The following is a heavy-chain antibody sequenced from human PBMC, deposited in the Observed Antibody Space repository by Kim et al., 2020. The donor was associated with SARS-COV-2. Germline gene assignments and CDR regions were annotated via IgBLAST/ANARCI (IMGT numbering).Heavy chain of an antibody. V-gene: IGHV3-15*01. D-gene: IGHD2-21*01. CDR3: TTDPVMVIEPDY. J-gene: IGHJ4*02. Sequence: DYAAPVKGRVTISRDDSKNTLYLQMNSLKTEDTAVYYCTTDPVMVIEPDYWGQGTLVTVSS.